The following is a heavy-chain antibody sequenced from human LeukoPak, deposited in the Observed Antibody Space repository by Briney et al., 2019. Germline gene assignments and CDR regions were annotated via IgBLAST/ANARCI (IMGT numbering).Heavy chain of an antibody. CDR2: ISSNGDST. J-gene: IGHJ4*02. CDR1: GFTFSSYG. CDR3: VKGKVAGSGTYYNAPFDY. V-gene: IGHV3-64D*06. Sequence: AGGSLRLSCSASGFTFSSYGMHWVRQGSGKGLEYVSGISSNGDSTYYADSVKGRFTFSRDNSKNTLYLQMSSLRAEDTAVYYCVKGKVAGSGTYYNAPFDYWGQGTLVTVSS. D-gene: IGHD3-10*01.